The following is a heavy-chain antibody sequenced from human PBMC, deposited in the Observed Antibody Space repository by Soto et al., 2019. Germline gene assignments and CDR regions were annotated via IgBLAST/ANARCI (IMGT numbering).Heavy chain of an antibody. D-gene: IGHD2-2*01. V-gene: IGHV4-30-4*01. CDR3: ARLYCSSTSCYRYFDY. CDR1: GGSISSGDYY. CDR2: IYYSGST. J-gene: IGHJ4*02. Sequence: QVQLQESGPELVKPSQTLSLTCTVSGGSISSGDYYWSWIRQPPGKGLEWIGYIYYSGSTYYNPSLKSRVTISVVTSKNQFSPKLSSVTAADTAVYYCARLYCSSTSCYRYFDYWGQGTLVTVSS.